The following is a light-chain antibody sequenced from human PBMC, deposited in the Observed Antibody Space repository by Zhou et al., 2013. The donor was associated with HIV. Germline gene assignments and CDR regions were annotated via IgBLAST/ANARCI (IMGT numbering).Light chain of an antibody. Sequence: DIVLTQSPGTLSLSPGERATLSCRASQTVRSNYLAWYQQKAGQPPRLLIDGASNRAAAVPDRFSGGGSGTDFALTISRLEPEDSAVYYCQQYGHSTWTFGQGTKVEI. CDR1: QTVRSNY. V-gene: IGKV3-20*01. CDR2: GAS. J-gene: IGKJ1*01. CDR3: QQYGHSTWT.